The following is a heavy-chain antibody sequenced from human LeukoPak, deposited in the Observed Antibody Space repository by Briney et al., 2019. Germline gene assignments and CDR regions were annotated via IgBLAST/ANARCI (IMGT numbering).Heavy chain of an antibody. V-gene: IGHV4-39*07. CDR2: CYHSGRT. J-gene: IGHJ4*02. CDR3: VRDVDY. D-gene: IGHD2-15*01. Sequence: PSETLSLTCTVSGGSISSNTYYWGWIRQPPGKGLEWIGSCYHSGRTYYNPSLKSRVTISVDTPKNQFSLKLSSVTAADTAVYYCVRDVDYWGQGTLVTVSS. CDR1: GGSISSNTYY.